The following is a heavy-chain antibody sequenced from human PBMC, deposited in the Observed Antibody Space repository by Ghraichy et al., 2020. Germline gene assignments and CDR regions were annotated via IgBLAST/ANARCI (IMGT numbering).Heavy chain of an antibody. CDR2: INHSRST. Sequence: SETLSLTCAVYGGSFSGYYWSWIRQPPGKGLEWIGEINHSRSTKYNPSLKSRVIISVDTSKNQFSLKLSSVTAADTAVYYCARGRRWITMFEVVRKDYGMDVWGQGTTVTVSS. CDR1: GGSFSGYY. CDR3: ARGRRWITMFEVVRKDYGMDV. J-gene: IGHJ6*02. V-gene: IGHV4-34*01. D-gene: IGHD3-3*01.